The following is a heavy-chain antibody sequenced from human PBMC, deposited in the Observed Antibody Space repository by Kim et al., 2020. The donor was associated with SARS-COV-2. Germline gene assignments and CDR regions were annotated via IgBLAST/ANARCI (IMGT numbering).Heavy chain of an antibody. D-gene: IGHD3-10*01. V-gene: IGHV1-18*01. CDR1: GYTFTSYG. J-gene: IGHJ6*04. CDR3: ARDHPLYVLLWFGESKDYYYYGMDV. Sequence: ASVKVSCKATGYTFTSYGISWVRQAPGQGLEWMGWISAYNGNTNYAQKLQGRVTMTTDTSTSTAYMELRSLRSDDTAVYYCARDHPLYVLLWFGESKDYYYYGMDVWGKGTTVTVSS. CDR2: ISAYNGNT.